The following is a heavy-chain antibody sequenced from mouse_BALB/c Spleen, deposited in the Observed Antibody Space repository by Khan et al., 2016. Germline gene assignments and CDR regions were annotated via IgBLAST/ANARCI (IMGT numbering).Heavy chain of an antibody. CDR2: INPSTGYT. D-gene: IGHD1-1*01. CDR1: GYTFTSYW. V-gene: IGHV1-7*01. Sequence: QVQLQQSGAELAKPGASVKMSCKASGYTFTSYWMHWVKQRPGQGLEWIGYINPSTGYTEYNQKFKDKATLTADKSSSTDYMQLSSLTSEDSAVYYCASYYGSSYFDYWGQGTTLTVSS. J-gene: IGHJ2*01. CDR3: ASYYGSSYFDY.